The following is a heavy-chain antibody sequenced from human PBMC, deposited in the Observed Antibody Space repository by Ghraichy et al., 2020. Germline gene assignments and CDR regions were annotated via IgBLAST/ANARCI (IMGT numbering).Heavy chain of an antibody. CDR1: GGSISSSSYY. J-gene: IGHJ4*02. Sequence: SETLSLTCTVSGGSISSSSYYWGWIRQPPGKGLEWIGSIYYSGSTYYNPSLKSRVTISVDTSKNQFSLKLSSVTAADTAVYYCARLFADSSGYWDLNFDYWGQGTLVTVSS. CDR3: ARLFADSSGYWDLNFDY. D-gene: IGHD3-22*01. V-gene: IGHV4-39*01. CDR2: IYYSGST.